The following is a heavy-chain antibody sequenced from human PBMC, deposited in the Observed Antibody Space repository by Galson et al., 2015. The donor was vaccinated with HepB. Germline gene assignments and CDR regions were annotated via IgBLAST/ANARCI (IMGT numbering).Heavy chain of an antibody. CDR1: GFTFSSYW. D-gene: IGHD3-22*01. Sequence: SLRLSCAASGFTFSSYWMHWVRQGPGQGLVWVSRMYLDGRTTTYADSVKGRFTISRDNAKSTLYLQMNSLRAEDTAVYYCARAVSSDHNWFDSWGQGTLVTVSS. J-gene: IGHJ5*01. CDR3: ARAVSSDHNWFDS. CDR2: MYLDGRTT. V-gene: IGHV3-74*01.